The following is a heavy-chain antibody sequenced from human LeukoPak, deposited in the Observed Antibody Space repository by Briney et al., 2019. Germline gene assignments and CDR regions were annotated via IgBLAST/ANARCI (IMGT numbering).Heavy chain of an antibody. Sequence: GGSLRLSCAASGFTFSNHWMSWVRQAPGKGLEWVANIKQDGNEKYYLDSVRGRFTISRDNAKNSLYLQMNSLRAEDTAVYYCARDLGKIGGNSSPFDYWGQGTLVAVSS. CDR3: ARDLGKIGGNSSPFDY. CDR2: IKQDGNEK. J-gene: IGHJ4*02. V-gene: IGHV3-7*01. CDR1: GFTFSNHW. D-gene: IGHD4-23*01.